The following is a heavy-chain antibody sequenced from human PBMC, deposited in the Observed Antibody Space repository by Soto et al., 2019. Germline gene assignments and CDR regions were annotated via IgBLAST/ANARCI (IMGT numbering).Heavy chain of an antibody. CDR2: INYSGST. D-gene: IGHD2-2*01. CDR3: ARAYCTSTSCHFYFDF. J-gene: IGHJ4*02. Sequence: SETLSLTCAVYCGSFSGYCWSWIRQPPGKGLEWIGEINYSGSTDYNPSLKSRVTISVDTSKNQFSLKLSSVTAADTAVYYCARAYCTSTSCHFYFDFWGQGTLVNVSS. V-gene: IGHV4-34*01. CDR1: CGSFSGYC.